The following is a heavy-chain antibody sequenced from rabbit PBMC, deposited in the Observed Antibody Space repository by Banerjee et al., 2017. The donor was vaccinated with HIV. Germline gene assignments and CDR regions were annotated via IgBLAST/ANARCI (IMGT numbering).Heavy chain of an antibody. V-gene: IGHV1S45*01. Sequence: QEQLEESGGGLVKPEGSLTLTCKASGFPFSNKAVMCWVRQAPGKGLEWIGCIYTGDGSTDYASWVNGRFSISKTSSTVDLQMTSLPAADTATYFCVREAGYGGYGDGNLWGQGTLVTVS. J-gene: IGHJ4*01. CDR2: IYTGDGST. CDR1: GFPFSNKAV. D-gene: IGHD6-1*01. CDR3: VREAGYGGYGDGNL.